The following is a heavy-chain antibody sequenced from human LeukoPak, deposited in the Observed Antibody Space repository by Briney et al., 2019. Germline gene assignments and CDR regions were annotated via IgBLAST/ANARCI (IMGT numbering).Heavy chain of an antibody. CDR3: ARSRTTVTKDALDY. CDR2: ISSTSTYI. V-gene: IGHV3-21*01. Sequence: GGPLRLSCAPSGLPFSSYSMNWVRQPPGKGLEWVSSISSTSTYIYYAESVKGRFTISRDNAKNSLYLQMNSLRAEDTAVYYCARSRTTVTKDALDYWGQGTLVTVSS. D-gene: IGHD4-17*01. J-gene: IGHJ4*02. CDR1: GLPFSSYS.